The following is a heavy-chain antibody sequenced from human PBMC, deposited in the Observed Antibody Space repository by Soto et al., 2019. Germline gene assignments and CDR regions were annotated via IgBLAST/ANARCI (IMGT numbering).Heavy chain of an antibody. Sequence: GGSLRLSCAASGFTVSSNYMSWVRQAPGKGLEWVSVIYSGGSTYYADSVKGRFTISRHNSKNTLYLQMNSLRAEDTAVYYCARAVWQWLDNDAFDIWGQGTMVTVSS. CDR1: GFTVSSNY. J-gene: IGHJ3*02. CDR3: ARAVWQWLDNDAFDI. V-gene: IGHV3-53*04. D-gene: IGHD6-19*01. CDR2: IYSGGST.